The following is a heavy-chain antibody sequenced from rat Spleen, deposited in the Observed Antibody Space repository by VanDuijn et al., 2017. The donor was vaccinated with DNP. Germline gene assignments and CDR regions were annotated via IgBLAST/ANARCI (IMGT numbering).Heavy chain of an antibody. CDR3: ARAKYSSHYWYFDF. V-gene: IGHV5-22*01. D-gene: IGHD1-2*01. CDR1: GFTFSNYD. CDR2: IRYDGGST. Sequence: EVQLEESGGDLVQPGGSLKLFCAASGFTFSNYDMAWVRQVPTKGLEWVAYIRYDGGSTYYGDSVKGRFTISSDNAKNTLYLQMNSLRSEDTATYYCARAKYSSHYWYFDFWGPGTMVTVSS. J-gene: IGHJ1*01.